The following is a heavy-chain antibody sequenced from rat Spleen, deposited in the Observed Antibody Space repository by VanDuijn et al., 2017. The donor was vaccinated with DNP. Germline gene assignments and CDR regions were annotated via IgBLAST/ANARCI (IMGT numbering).Heavy chain of an antibody. J-gene: IGHJ3*01. D-gene: IGHD1-1*01. Sequence: EVQLVESGGGLAQPGRSLKLSCAASGFTFSDYYMAWVRQAPTKGLEWVAYITYDGGSTYYRDSVKGRFTISRDNAKSTLYLQMNSLRSDDMATYYCARPMDYYSGGFAYWGQGTLVTVSS. CDR2: ITYDGGST. CDR3: ARPMDYYSGGFAY. CDR1: GFTFSDYY. V-gene: IGHV5-22*01.